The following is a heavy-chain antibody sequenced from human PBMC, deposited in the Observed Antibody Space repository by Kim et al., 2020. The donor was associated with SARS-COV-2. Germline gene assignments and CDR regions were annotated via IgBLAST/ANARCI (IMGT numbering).Heavy chain of an antibody. Sequence: TDPVKGRLTSFRENSKNTRYLQMNSLKGQDTAVYYCAKGTQLSYDAFDIWGQGTVVTVSS. V-gene: IGHV3-23*01. J-gene: IGHJ3*02. CDR3: AKGTQLSYDAFDI. D-gene: IGHD5-18*01.